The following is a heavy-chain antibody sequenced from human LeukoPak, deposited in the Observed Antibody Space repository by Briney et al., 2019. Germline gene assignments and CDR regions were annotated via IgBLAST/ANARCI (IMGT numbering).Heavy chain of an antibody. V-gene: IGHV3-21*01. CDR3: ARDSYGDYSFDY. J-gene: IGHJ4*02. Sequence: GGSLRLSCAASGFTFSSYSMNWVRQAPGKGLEWVSSISSSSSYIYYADSVKGRFTISRDNAKNSLYLQMNSLRAEDTAVYYCARDSYGDYSFDYWGQGTLVTVSS. CDR1: GFTFSSYS. CDR2: ISSSSSYI. D-gene: IGHD4-17*01.